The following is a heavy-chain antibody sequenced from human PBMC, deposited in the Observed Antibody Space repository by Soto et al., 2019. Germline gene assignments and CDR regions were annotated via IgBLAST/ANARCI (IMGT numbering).Heavy chain of an antibody. D-gene: IGHD2-21*01. Sequence: PGGSLRLSCAASGFTISTYAMTWVRQAPGEGLECVSGVTGSGGQIHYADSVKGRFTISKDNSKNTLYLQMSSLREEDTALYYCAKDAVYKDGLWLMDSWGQGTLVTVSS. J-gene: IGHJ5*02. CDR3: AKDAVYKDGLWLMDS. V-gene: IGHV3-23*01. CDR1: GFTISTYA. CDR2: VTGSGGQI.